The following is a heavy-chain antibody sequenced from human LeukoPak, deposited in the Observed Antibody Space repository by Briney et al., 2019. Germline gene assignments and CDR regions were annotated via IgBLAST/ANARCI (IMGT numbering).Heavy chain of an antibody. CDR3: AKDRDSSGYLSY. V-gene: IGHV3-30*18. Sequence: PGRSLRLSCAASGFTFGSYGMHWVRQAPGKGLEWVAVISYDGSNKYYADSVKGRFTISRDNSKNTLYLQMNSLRAEDTAVYYCAKDRDSSGYLSYWGQGTLVTVSS. D-gene: IGHD3-22*01. CDR2: ISYDGSNK. CDR1: GFTFGSYG. J-gene: IGHJ4*02.